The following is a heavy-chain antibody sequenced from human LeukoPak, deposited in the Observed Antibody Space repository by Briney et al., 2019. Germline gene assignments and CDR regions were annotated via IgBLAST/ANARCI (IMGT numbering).Heavy chain of an antibody. CDR1: GGSFSGYY. CDR3: ARAGIAAAGMGGPDY. Sequence: SETLSLTCAVYGGSFSGYYWSWIRQPPGKGLEWIGEINHSGSTNYNPSLKSRVTISVDTSKNQFSLKLSSVTAADMAVYYCARAGIAAAGMGGPDYWGQGTLVTVSS. D-gene: IGHD6-13*01. J-gene: IGHJ4*02. CDR2: INHSGST. V-gene: IGHV4-34*01.